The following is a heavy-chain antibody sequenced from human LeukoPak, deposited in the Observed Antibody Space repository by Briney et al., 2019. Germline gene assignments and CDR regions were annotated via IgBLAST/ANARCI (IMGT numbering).Heavy chain of an antibody. V-gene: IGHV3-48*02. CDR2: ISSTSSTI. CDR1: GFTFSSYS. J-gene: IGHJ3*02. Sequence: PGGSLRLSCAASGFTFSSYSMHWVRQAPGKGLEWVSYISSTSSTIYYADSVKGRFTISRDNAKNSLYLQMNSLRDEDTAVYYCARAAPYYYDSSGYSAFYSWGQGTMVTVSA. D-gene: IGHD3-22*01. CDR3: ARAAPYYYDSSGYSAFYS.